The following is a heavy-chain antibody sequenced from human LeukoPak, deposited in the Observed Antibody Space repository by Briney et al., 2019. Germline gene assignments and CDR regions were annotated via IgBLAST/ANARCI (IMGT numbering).Heavy chain of an antibody. D-gene: IGHD3-22*01. V-gene: IGHV3-11*04. Sequence: GGSLRLSCAASGFTFSDYYMNWIRQAPGKGLEYVSYISSSGSTIYYADSVKGRFTISRDNAKNSLYLQMNSLRAEDTAVYYCARDPGITMIENNWFDPWGQGTLVTVSS. J-gene: IGHJ5*02. CDR1: GFTFSDYY. CDR2: ISSSGSTI. CDR3: ARDPGITMIENNWFDP.